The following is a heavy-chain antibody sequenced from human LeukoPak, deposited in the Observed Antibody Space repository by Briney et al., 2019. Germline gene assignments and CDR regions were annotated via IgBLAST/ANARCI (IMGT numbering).Heavy chain of an antibody. D-gene: IGHD1-26*01. J-gene: IGHJ4*02. V-gene: IGHV4-59*01. CDR3: ARGSYSVDY. CDR2: IYYSGST. Sequence: SETLSLTCTVSGGSISSYYWSWIRQPPGKGLEWIGYIYYSGSTNYNPSLKSRVTISVDRSKNQFSLNLSSVTPADTAVYYWARGSYSVDYWGQGTLVTVSS. CDR1: GGSISSYY.